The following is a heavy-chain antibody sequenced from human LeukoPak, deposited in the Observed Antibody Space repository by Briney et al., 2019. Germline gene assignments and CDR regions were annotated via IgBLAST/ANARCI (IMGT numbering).Heavy chain of an antibody. J-gene: IGHJ4*02. Sequence: SLRLSCALAGFTLTNFSTRWVSQVPGRGRGWVSSIDGRVDKTNYPDSVRGPLSLSRDTSTNTLCLQMNCLRVEETAQYFCDKVQFNWGPIDYWGQGTPVSVSS. V-gene: IGHV3-23*01. D-gene: IGHD7-27*01. CDR3: DKVQFNWGPIDY. CDR2: IDGRVDKT. CDR1: GFTLTNFS.